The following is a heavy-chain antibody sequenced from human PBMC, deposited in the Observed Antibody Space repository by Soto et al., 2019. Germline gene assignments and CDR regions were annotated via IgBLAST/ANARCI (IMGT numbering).Heavy chain of an antibody. Sequence: SETLSLTCTVSGGCVSSVGYYWSWILHHPGKGLEWVGFISYAVSPYYNPSLRSRVTISLDTSKNLFSLKLSPVTAADTAVYYCARAFDYGSNSRPSACWGQRTRVNASS. J-gene: IGHJ4*02. V-gene: IGHV4-31*03. CDR3: ARAFDYGSNSRPSAC. D-gene: IGHD4-17*01. CDR1: GGCVSSVGYY. CDR2: ISYAVSP.